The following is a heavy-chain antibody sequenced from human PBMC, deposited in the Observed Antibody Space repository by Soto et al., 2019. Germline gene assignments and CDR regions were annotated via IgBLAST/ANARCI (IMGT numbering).Heavy chain of an antibody. Sequence: PSETLSLTCTVSGGSISSSSYYWSWIRQPPGKGLEWIGEIDHSGSTNYNSSLKSRVTISVDTSKNQFSLKLTSVTAADTAVYYCARDKITGLFDYWGQGTLVTVSS. CDR1: GGSISSSSYY. CDR3: ARDKITGLFDY. D-gene: IGHD2-8*02. V-gene: IGHV4-39*07. J-gene: IGHJ4*02. CDR2: IDHSGST.